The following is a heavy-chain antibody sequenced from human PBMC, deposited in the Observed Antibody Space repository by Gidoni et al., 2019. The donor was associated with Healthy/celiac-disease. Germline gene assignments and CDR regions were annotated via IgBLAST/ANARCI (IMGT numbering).Heavy chain of an antibody. D-gene: IGHD6-19*01. J-gene: IGHJ6*02. CDR2: IIPIFGTA. CDR3: AREEGIAVAGYYYYYGMDV. CDR1: GGTFRSYA. V-gene: IGHV1-69*06. Sequence: QVQLVQSGAEVKKPGSSVKVSCKASGGTFRSYAISWVRQAPGQGLEWMGGIIPIFGTANYAQKFQGRVTITADKSTSTAYMELSSLRSEDTAVYYCAREEGIAVAGYYYYYGMDVWGQGTTVTVSS.